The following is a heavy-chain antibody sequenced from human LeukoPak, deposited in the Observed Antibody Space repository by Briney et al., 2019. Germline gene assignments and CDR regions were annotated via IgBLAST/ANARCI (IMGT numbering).Heavy chain of an antibody. CDR1: GFTVSSNY. Sequence: GGSLRLSCAASGFTVSSNYMSWVRQAPGKGLEWVSVIYSGGSTYYADSVKGRFTISRDNSKNTLYLQMNSLRAEDTAVYYCARDADDFLHMDVWGKGTTVTVSS. D-gene: IGHD3-3*01. V-gene: IGHV3-53*01. CDR3: ARDADDFLHMDV. CDR2: IYSGGST. J-gene: IGHJ6*03.